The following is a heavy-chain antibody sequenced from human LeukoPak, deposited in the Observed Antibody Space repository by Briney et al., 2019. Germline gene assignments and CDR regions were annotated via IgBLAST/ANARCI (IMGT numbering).Heavy chain of an antibody. Sequence: GGSLRLSCAASEFIFSDYAMGWVRQAPGKGLEWVSTIDKTTYPTFYADSVKGRFTISRDNAKNILYLQMNSLRTEDTAVYFCAKYEGATIPGWYNDYWGQGVLVTDSS. J-gene: IGHJ4*02. V-gene: IGHV3-23*05. CDR2: IDKTTYPT. D-gene: IGHD6-19*01. CDR1: EFIFSDYA. CDR3: AKYEGATIPGWYNDY.